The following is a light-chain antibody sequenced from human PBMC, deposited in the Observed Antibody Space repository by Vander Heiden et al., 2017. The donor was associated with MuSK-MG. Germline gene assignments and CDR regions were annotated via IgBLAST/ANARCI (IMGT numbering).Light chain of an antibody. J-gene: IGKJ4*01. CDR1: QNIRTC. V-gene: IGKV1-39*01. CDR2: GAS. CDR3: QQTDSSPALT. Sequence: DIQMTQSPSSLSASVGDRVTITCRASQNIRTCLNWYQQKAGQAPKLLVSGASNLQTGVPSRFTGRGYGKEFTLTISSRQPEDFATYYCQQTDSSPALTFGGGTKVEIK.